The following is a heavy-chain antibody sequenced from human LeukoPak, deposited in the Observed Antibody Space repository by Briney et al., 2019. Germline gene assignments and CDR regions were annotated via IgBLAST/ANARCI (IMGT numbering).Heavy chain of an antibody. CDR2: IIPILGIA. J-gene: IGHJ4*02. Sequence: GASVKVSCKASGGTFSSYAISWVRQAPGQGLEWMGRIIPILGIANYAQKFQGRVTITADKSTSTAYMELSSLRSEDTAVYYCARDGGFWSGYIDYWGQGTLVNVSS. CDR3: ARDGGFWSGYIDY. CDR1: GGTFSSYA. D-gene: IGHD3-3*01. V-gene: IGHV1-69*04.